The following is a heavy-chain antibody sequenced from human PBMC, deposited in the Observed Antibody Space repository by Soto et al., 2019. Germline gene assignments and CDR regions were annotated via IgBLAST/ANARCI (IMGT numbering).Heavy chain of an antibody. CDR2: IIPIFGTA. Sequence: SVKVSCKASGGTFSSYAISWVRQAPGQGLEWMGGIIPIFGTANYAQKFQGRVTITADKSTSTAYMELRSLRSDDTAVYYCARVVPGAEAWFGPWGQGTLVTVSS. D-gene: IGHD2-2*01. CDR3: ARVVPGAEAWFGP. CDR1: GGTFSSYA. V-gene: IGHV1-69*06. J-gene: IGHJ5*02.